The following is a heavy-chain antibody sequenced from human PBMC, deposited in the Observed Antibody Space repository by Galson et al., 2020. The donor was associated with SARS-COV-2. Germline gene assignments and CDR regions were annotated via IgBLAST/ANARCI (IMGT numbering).Heavy chain of an antibody. CDR2: ISWNSGRI. CDR1: GFTFNDYA. D-gene: IGHD6-19*01. Sequence: SLKISCAASGFTFNDYAMHWVRQAPGKGLEWVSGISWNSGRIAYADSVKGRFTISRDNGKNSLHLQMNSLRAEDMALYYCAKDASSNYYYMDVWGKGTTVTISS. CDR3: AKDASSNYYYMDV. J-gene: IGHJ6*03. V-gene: IGHV3-9*03.